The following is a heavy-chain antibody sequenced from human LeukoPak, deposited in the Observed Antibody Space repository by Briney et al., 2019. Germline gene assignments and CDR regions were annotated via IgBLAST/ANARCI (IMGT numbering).Heavy chain of an antibody. J-gene: IGHJ5*02. CDR3: ARGGRYYDILTGSFGFDP. D-gene: IGHD3-9*01. Sequence: PSETLSLTCAVSGGSISSGGYSWSWIRQPPGKGLEWIGYIYHSGSTYYNPSLKSRATISVDRSKNQFSLKLSSVTAADTAVYYCARGGRYYDILTGSFGFDPWGQGTLVTVSS. CDR1: GGSISSGGYS. CDR2: IYHSGST. V-gene: IGHV4-30-2*01.